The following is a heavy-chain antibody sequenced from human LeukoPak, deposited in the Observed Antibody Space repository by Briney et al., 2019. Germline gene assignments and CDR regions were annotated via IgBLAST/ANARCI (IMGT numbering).Heavy chain of an antibody. Sequence: TSETLSLTCAVYGGSVSGYYWSWLRQPPGKGLEWIGDINHSGSTNYNPSLRSRVTISVDTSKNQFSLTLSSVTAADTTVYYCALGGGRDFDYWGQGTLVTVSS. J-gene: IGHJ4*02. D-gene: IGHD3-16*01. V-gene: IGHV4-34*01. CDR3: ALGGGRDFDY. CDR1: GGSVSGYY. CDR2: INHSGST.